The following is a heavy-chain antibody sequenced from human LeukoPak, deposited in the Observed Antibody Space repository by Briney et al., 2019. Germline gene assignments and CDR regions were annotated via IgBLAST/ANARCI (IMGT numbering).Heavy chain of an antibody. Sequence: ASVTVSCTSSGFSFISYYMHWVRQAPGQGLEWMGMINPSGDSTSYTQKFHGRVTMTRDTSTTTVYMELSSLTSDDTAVYYCARAPGMTHFAWDKWGQGTLVTVSS. D-gene: IGHD3-16*01. J-gene: IGHJ4*02. CDR1: GFSFISYY. CDR2: INPSGDST. CDR3: ARAPGMTHFAWDK. V-gene: IGHV1-46*01.